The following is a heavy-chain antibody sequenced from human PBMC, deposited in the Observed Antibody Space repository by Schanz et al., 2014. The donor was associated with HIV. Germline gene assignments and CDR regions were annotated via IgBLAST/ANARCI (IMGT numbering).Heavy chain of an antibody. Sequence: QVQLVESGGGVVQPGRSLKLSCAASGFTFSNYGMHWVRQAPGKGLEWVAVISSDGSGKFYVDSVKGRFTISRDDSSDTLYLQMNSLRPEDTAVYYCAKSHKHDSSDYYRFYYFGMDVWGQGTTITVSS. D-gene: IGHD6-19*01. CDR1: GFTFSNYG. J-gene: IGHJ6*02. V-gene: IGHV3-30*18. CDR2: ISSDGSGK. CDR3: AKSHKHDSSDYYRFYYFGMDV.